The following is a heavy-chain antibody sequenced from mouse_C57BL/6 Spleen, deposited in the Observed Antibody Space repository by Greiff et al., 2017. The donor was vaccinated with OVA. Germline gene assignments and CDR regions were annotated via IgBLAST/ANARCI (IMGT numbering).Heavy chain of an antibody. V-gene: IGHV5-16*01. CDR3: ARHDYPYYFDY. CDR1: GFTFSDYY. D-gene: IGHD2-4*01. CDR2: INYDGSST. J-gene: IGHJ2*01. Sequence: EVKLMESEGGLVQPGSSMKLSCPASGFTFSDYYMAWVRQVPEKGLEWVANINYDGSSTYYLDSLKSRFIISRDNAKNILYLQMSSLKSEDTATYYCARHDYPYYFDYWGQGTTLTVSS.